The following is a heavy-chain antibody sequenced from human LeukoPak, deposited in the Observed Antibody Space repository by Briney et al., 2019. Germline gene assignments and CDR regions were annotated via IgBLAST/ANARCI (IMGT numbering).Heavy chain of an antibody. CDR2: IYYSGST. V-gene: IGHV4-39*07. CDR1: GGSISSSSYY. CDR3: ARYGMIVSWFDP. Sequence: SETLSLTCTVSGGSISSSSYYWGWIRQPPGKGLEWIGSIYYSGSTYYNPSLKSRVTISVDTSKNQFSLKLSSVTAADTAVYYCARYGMIVSWFDPWGQGTLVTVSS. D-gene: IGHD3-22*01. J-gene: IGHJ5*02.